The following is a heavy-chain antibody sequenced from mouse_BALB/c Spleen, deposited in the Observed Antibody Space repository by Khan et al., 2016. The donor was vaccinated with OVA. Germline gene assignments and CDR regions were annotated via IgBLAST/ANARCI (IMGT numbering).Heavy chain of an antibody. Sequence: QVQLKESGAELAKPGASVKMSCKASGYTFTSYWMHWVKQRPGQGLEWIGYIDPSTDYTEYNQKFTDKATLTAEKSTSTAYMQLTSLTSEDSAVFYCVNLGSSSAWFTYWGQGTLVTVSA. V-gene: IGHV1-4*01. CDR2: IDPSTDYT. J-gene: IGHJ3*01. CDR1: GYTFTSYW. D-gene: IGHD1-1*01. CDR3: VNLGSSSAWFTY.